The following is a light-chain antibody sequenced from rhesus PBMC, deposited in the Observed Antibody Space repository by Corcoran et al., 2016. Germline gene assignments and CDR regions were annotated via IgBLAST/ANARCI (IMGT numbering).Light chain of an antibody. J-gene: IGKJ1*01. CDR1: QGISSW. CDR3: QQGYNTPRT. V-gene: IGKV1-18*01. CDR2: AAS. Sequence: DIQMTQSPSSLSASVGDKVTITCRASQGISSWLAWYPQKPGKAPKLLIYAASSLQSGVPSRFSGSGSGTDYTLTISSLQPEDFATYYCQQGYNTPRTFGQGTKVEIK.